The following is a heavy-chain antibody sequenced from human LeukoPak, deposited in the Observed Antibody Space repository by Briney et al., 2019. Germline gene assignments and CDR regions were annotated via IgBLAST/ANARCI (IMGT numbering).Heavy chain of an antibody. CDR2: IYYSGST. CDR3: ARDGRNYYGSGSYYNVYGMDV. D-gene: IGHD3-10*01. CDR1: GGSISSYY. V-gene: IGHV4-59*01. J-gene: IGHJ6*02. Sequence: SETLSLTCTVSGGSISSYYWSWIRQPPGKGLEWIGYIYYSGSTNYNPSLKSRVTISVDTSKNQFSLKLSSATAADTAVYYCARDGRNYYGSGSYYNVYGMDVWGQGTTVTVSS.